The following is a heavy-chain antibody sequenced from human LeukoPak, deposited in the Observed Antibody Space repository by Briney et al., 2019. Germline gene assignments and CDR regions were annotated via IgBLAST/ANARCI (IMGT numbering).Heavy chain of an antibody. Sequence: ALVKVSCKASGGTFSSYAISWVRQAPGQGLEWMGWMNPNSGNTGYAQKFQGRVTMTRNTSISTAYMELSSLRSEDTAVYYCASVRRSGSFQGAFDIWGQGTMVTVSS. J-gene: IGHJ3*02. V-gene: IGHV1-8*02. CDR2: MNPNSGNT. D-gene: IGHD3-10*01. CDR1: GGTFSSYA. CDR3: ASVRRSGSFQGAFDI.